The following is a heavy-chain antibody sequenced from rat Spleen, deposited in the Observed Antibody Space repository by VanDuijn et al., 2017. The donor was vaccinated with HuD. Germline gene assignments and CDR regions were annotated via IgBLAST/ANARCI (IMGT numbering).Heavy chain of an antibody. CDR2: ISTVGGNT. CDR1: GFTFSDFY. D-gene: IGHD1-4*01. V-gene: IGHV5-25*01. CDR3: SPLPGRNLAY. Sequence: EVQLVESGGGLVQPGRSLKLSCAASGFTFSDFYMAWVRQTPATGLEWVTTISTVGGNTYSRDSVKGRFTISRDNAKTTLYLQMSSLRSEDTATYYCSPLPGRNLAYWGQGVVVTVSS. J-gene: IGHJ2*01.